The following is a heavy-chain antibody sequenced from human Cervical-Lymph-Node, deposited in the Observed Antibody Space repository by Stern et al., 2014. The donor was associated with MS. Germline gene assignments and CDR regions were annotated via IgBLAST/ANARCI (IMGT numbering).Heavy chain of an antibody. CDR3: ATGGTWNSYYFDQ. V-gene: IGHV3-53*01. J-gene: IGHJ4*02. D-gene: IGHD1-7*01. CDR2: IYSDEST. Sequence: EVQLVESGGGLIQPGGSLRLSCAASGFHVSSHYMSWVCQAPGKGLEWVSIIYSDESTYYADSVKGRFTISRDNSKHTLFLQMNSLRAEDTAVYYCATGGTWNSYYFDQWGQGTLVTVSS. CDR1: GFHVSSHY.